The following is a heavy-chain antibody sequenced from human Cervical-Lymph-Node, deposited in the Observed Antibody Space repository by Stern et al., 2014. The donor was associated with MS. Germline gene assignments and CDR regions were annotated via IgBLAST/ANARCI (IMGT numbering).Heavy chain of an antibody. CDR1: GLSFSDAA. CDR3: SPASAI. CDR2: IRGKAKNYAT. J-gene: IGHJ3*02. Sequence: VQLVGSGGGLVQPGGSLKLSCVVSGLSFSDAAGHWVRQASGKGLEWVGRIRGKAKNYATSYAASVKGRFTISRTDSKNTAFLLMNSLKSEDTAVYYCSPASAIWGQGTVVTVSS. V-gene: IGHV3-73*01.